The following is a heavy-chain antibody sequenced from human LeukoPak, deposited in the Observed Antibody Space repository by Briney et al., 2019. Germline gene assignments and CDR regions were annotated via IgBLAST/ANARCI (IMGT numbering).Heavy chain of an antibody. CDR3: ARTFYDYVWGSYRSFYFDY. CDR1: GGSISSSSYY. V-gene: IGHV4-39*07. CDR2: IYYSGST. Sequence: SETLSLTCTVSGGSISSSSYYWGWIRQPPGKGLEWIGSIYYSGSTYYNPSLKSRVTISVDTSKNQFSLKLNSVTAADTAVYYCARTFYDYVWGSYRSFYFDYWGQGTLVTVSS. J-gene: IGHJ4*02. D-gene: IGHD3-16*02.